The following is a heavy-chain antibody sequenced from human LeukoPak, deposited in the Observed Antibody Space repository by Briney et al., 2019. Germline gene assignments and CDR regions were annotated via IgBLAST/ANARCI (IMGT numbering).Heavy chain of an antibody. J-gene: IGHJ4*02. CDR3: AKDTVKYCSSTSCYLDY. V-gene: IGHV3-30*02. CDR2: IRYDGSNK. D-gene: IGHD2-2*01. CDR1: GFTFSSYG. Sequence: GGSLLLSCAASGFTFSSYGMHLVRQAPAKGLEWVAFIRYDGSNKYYADSVQGRFTISRDNSKNTLYLQMNSLRAEDTAVYYCAKDTVKYCSSTSCYLDYWGQGTLVTVSS.